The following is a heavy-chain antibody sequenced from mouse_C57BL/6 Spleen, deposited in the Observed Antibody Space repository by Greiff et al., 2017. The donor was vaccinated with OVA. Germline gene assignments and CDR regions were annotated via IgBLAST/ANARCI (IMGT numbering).Heavy chain of an antibody. CDR1: GFTFSSYA. CDR2: ISDGGSYT. J-gene: IGHJ3*01. V-gene: IGHV5-4*01. CDR3: ARDPPDYGSRGFAY. Sequence: EVQRVESGGGLVKPGGSLKLSCAASGFTFSSYAMSWVRQTPEKRLEWVATISDGGSYTYYPDNVKGRFTISRDNAKNNLYLQMSHLKSEDTAMYYCARDPPDYGSRGFAYWGQGTLVTVSA. D-gene: IGHD1-1*01.